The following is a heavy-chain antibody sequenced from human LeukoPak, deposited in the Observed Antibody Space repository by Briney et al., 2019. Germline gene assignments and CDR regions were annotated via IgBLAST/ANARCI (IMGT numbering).Heavy chain of an antibody. CDR3: ATTAGYYGSGKVSYMDV. J-gene: IGHJ6*03. CDR1: GGSISSYY. D-gene: IGHD3-10*01. V-gene: IGHV4-39*07. CDR2: IYYSGST. Sequence: SETLSLTCTVSGGSISSYYWSWIRQPPGKGLEWIGSIYYSGSTYYNPSLKSRVTISVDTSKNQFSLKLSSVTAADTAVYYCATTAGYYGSGKVSYMDVWGKGTTVTVSS.